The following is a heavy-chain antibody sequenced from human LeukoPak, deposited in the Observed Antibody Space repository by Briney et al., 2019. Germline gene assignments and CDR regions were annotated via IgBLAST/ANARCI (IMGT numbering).Heavy chain of an antibody. CDR1: GYTLTELS. Sequence: ASVKVSCKVSGYTLTELSMHWVRQAPGKGLEWMGGFDPEDGETIYAQKFQGRVTMTRDTSISTAYMELSRLRSDDTAVYYCARDTVDIVATGGGYWGQGTLVTVSS. V-gene: IGHV1-24*01. CDR2: FDPEDGET. CDR3: ARDTVDIVATGGGY. D-gene: IGHD5-12*01. J-gene: IGHJ4*02.